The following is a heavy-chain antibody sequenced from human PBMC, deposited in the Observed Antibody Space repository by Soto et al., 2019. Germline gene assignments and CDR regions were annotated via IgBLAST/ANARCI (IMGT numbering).Heavy chain of an antibody. CDR1: GFTFDDDS. V-gene: IGHV3-30-3*01. CDR2: ISYDGGTT. D-gene: IGHD1-1*01. CDR3: ARPHIKSAWNDGFDI. J-gene: IGHJ3*02. Sequence: QVQLVESGGGVVQPGRSLRLSCAASGFTFDDDSMHWVRQAPGKGLEWVALISYDGGTTYYGDSVKGRFTISRDDSKNTLFLQMNSLRSEDTAVYYCARPHIKSAWNDGFDIWGQGTMVTVSS.